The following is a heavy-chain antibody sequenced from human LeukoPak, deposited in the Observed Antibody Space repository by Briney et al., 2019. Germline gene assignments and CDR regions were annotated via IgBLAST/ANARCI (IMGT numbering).Heavy chain of an antibody. Sequence: PGGSLRLSCAASGFTFSSYGMHWVRQAPGKGLEWVAVISYDGSNKYYVDSVKGRFTISRDNSKNTLYLQMNSLRAEDTAVYYCAKDASTGTTWRFDPWGQGTLVTVSS. CDR1: GFTFSSYG. CDR3: AKDASTGTTWRFDP. CDR2: ISYDGSNK. D-gene: IGHD1-7*01. J-gene: IGHJ5*02. V-gene: IGHV3-30*18.